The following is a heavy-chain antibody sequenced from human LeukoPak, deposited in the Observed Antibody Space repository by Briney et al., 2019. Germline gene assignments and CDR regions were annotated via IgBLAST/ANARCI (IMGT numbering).Heavy chain of an antibody. CDR1: GGSISSSSYY. Sequence: SETLSLTCNVSGGSISSSSYYWGWIRQPPGKGLELIGNIYYSGNTYYNPSLKSRATISVDTSKNQFSLKLSSVTAADTAVYYCARVNTLIRGIGWFDPWGQGILVTVSS. CDR2: IYYSGNT. V-gene: IGHV4-39*07. J-gene: IGHJ5*02. D-gene: IGHD3-10*01. CDR3: ARVNTLIRGIGWFDP.